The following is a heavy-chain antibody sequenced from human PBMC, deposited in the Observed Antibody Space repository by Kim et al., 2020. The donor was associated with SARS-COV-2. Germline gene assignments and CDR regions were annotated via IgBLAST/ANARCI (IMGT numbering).Heavy chain of an antibody. CDR3: AKSDSSTSAAG. CDR2: ISGSGGST. Sequence: RGSLRLSCAASGFTFSSYAMSWVRQAPGKGLEWVSAISGSGGSTYYADSVKGRFTISRDNSKNTLYLQMNSLRAEDTAVYYCAKSDSSTSAAGWGQGTLVTVSS. V-gene: IGHV3-23*01. CDR1: GFTFSSYA. D-gene: IGHD2-2*01. J-gene: IGHJ4*02.